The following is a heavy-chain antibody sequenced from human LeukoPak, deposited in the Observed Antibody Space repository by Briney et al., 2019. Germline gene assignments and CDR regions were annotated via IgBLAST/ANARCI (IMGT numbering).Heavy chain of an antibody. D-gene: IGHD3-3*01. J-gene: IGHJ4*02. Sequence: SETLSLTCTVSGGSITNYYWSWIRQPPRKGLEWIGYIHYSGSTKYNTSLKSRVTISADTSKNQFSLNLNSVTAADTAVYYCARGHYDFWSGYFMTIDFWGQGTLVTVSS. CDR1: GGSITNYY. V-gene: IGHV4-59*01. CDR3: ARGHYDFWSGYFMTIDF. CDR2: IHYSGST.